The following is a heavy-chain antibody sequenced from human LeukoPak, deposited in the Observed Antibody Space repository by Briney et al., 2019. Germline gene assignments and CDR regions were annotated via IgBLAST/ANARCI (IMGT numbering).Heavy chain of an antibody. CDR3: ARTIVPASPLVY. CDR1: GFTFSSYW. CDR2: INTDGSST. D-gene: IGHD2-2*01. J-gene: IGHJ4*02. Sequence: GGSLGLSCAASGFTFSSYWMHWVRQAPGKGLVWVSRINTDGSSTSYADSVKGRFTISRDNAKNTLYLQMNSLRAEDTAVYYCARTIVPASPLVYGGEGALVTVSS. V-gene: IGHV3-74*01.